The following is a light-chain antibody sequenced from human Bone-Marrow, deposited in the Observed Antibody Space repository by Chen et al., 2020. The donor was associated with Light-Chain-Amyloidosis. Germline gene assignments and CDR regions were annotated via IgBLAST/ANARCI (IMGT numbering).Light chain of an antibody. CDR3: SYITDSTTWV. CDR2: DVN. J-gene: IGLJ3*02. Sequence: QSALSQHAYVSGSPGQSITISCTGSSSDIGGNKYVSWYQHYPGKAPRLMNYDVNNRPSGVSNRFSGSKSGSTASLTISGLQAEDEAAYYCSYITDSTTWVFGGGTKVTVL. CDR1: SSDIGGNKY. V-gene: IGLV2-14*03.